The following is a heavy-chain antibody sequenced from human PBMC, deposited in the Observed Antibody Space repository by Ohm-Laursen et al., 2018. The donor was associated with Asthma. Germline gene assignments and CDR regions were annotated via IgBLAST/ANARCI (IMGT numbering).Heavy chain of an antibody. CDR3: ARDRGMVQGVIPLFYGMDV. Sequence: SLRLSCAASGFTFSSYAMHWVRQAPGKGLEWVAVISYDGSNKYYADSVKGRFTISRDNSKNTLYLQMNSLRAEDTAVYYCARDRGMVQGVIPLFYGMDVWGQGTTVTVSS. CDR1: GFTFSSYA. D-gene: IGHD3-10*01. J-gene: IGHJ6*02. CDR2: ISYDGSNK. V-gene: IGHV3-30-3*01.